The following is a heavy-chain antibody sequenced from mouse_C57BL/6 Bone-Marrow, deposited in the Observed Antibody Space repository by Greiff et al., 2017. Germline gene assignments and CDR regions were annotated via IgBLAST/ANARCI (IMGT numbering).Heavy chain of an antibody. V-gene: IGHV1-64*01. Sequence: VQLQQPGAELVKPGASVKLSCKASGYTFTSYWMHWVKQRPGQGLEWIGMIHPNSGSTNYNEKFTSKATLTVEKSSSTAYMQLSSLTSEDSAVYYCSRSQGYFDYWGQGTTLTVSS. J-gene: IGHJ2*01. CDR1: GYTFTSYW. CDR2: IHPNSGST. CDR3: SRSQGYFDY.